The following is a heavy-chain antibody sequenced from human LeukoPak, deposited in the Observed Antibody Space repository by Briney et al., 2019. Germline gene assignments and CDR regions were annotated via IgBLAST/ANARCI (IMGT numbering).Heavy chain of an antibody. CDR1: GGSISSDKW. CDR3: ARRDYYDSTGYFRSDF. J-gene: IGHJ4*02. CDR2: IYHSGST. D-gene: IGHD3-22*01. Sequence: SGTLSLTCAVSGGSISSDKWWSWVRQSPGKGLEWIGEIYHSGSTNYNPSLKSRVTISINKSKNQFSLKLSSVTAADTAVYYCARRDYYDSTGYFRSDFWGQGTLVTVSS. V-gene: IGHV4-4*02.